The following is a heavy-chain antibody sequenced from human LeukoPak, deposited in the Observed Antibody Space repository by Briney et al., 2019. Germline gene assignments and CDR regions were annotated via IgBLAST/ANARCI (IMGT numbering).Heavy chain of an antibody. Sequence: GGSLRLSCAASGFTFSDFWVEWFRQAPGKGLEWVANINKDGSDKYYMDSVTGRFSISRDNAKNSLSLQMNRLRVDDTAVYYXXXXQHXXXXXWG. CDR3: XXXQHXXXXX. CDR2: INKDGSDK. J-gene: IGHJ3*01. V-gene: IGHV3-7*01. CDR1: GFTFSDFW.